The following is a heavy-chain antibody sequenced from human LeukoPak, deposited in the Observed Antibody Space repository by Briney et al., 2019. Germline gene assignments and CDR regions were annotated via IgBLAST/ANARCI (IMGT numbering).Heavy chain of an antibody. CDR2: ISSSGTT. CDR1: GGSISGSSYY. Sequence: SETLSLTCTVSGGSISGSSYYWGWIRQPPGKGLEWIGYISSSGTTYYNPSLRSRITISVDSSKSQFSLNLSSVTASDTAVYYCAGVGNGGYGGFDYWGQGTLVTVSS. J-gene: IGHJ4*02. D-gene: IGHD5-12*01. CDR3: AGVGNGGYGGFDY. V-gene: IGHV4-30-4*08.